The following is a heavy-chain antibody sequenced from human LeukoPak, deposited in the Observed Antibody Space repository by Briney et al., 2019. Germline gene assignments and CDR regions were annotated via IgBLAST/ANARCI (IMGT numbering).Heavy chain of an antibody. CDR3: ASISGSYGTDAFDI. D-gene: IGHD1-26*01. V-gene: IGHV3-21*01. J-gene: IGHJ3*02. CDR2: ISSSSSYI. Sequence: GGSLRLSCAASGFTFSSYSMNWVRQAPGKGLEWVSSISSSSSYIYYADSVKGRFTISRDNAKNSLYLQMNSLRAEDTAVYYSASISGSYGTDAFDIWGQGTMVTVSS. CDR1: GFTFSSYS.